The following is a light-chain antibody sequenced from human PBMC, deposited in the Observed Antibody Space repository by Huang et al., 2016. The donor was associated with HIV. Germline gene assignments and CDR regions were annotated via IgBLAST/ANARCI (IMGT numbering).Light chain of an antibody. CDR3: QQYSTSPWT. J-gene: IGKJ1*01. CDR1: QNVTNDY. CDR2: GSS. V-gene: IGKV3-20*01. Sequence: EIVLTQSPDTLSLSPGDRGALSCRASQNVTNDYLAWYQQKSGQGPSILIYGSSGRATVDPVRVGGSGSGAEFILTIDRLEPEDFASYYCQQYSTSPWTFGPGTKLEVK.